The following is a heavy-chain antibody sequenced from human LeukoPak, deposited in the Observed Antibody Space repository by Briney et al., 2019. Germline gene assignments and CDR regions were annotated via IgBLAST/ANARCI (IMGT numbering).Heavy chain of an antibody. CDR1: GGSISSGGYS. Sequence: SETLSLTCAVSGGSISSGGYSWSWIRQPPGKGLEWIGYIYHSGSTYYNPSLKSRVTISVDRSKNQFSLKLSSVTAADTAVYYCARHWRFYHVTYYYDSSGSLDAFDIWGQGTMVTVSS. V-gene: IGHV4-30-2*01. D-gene: IGHD3-22*01. J-gene: IGHJ3*02. CDR3: ARHWRFYHVTYYYDSSGSLDAFDI. CDR2: IYHSGST.